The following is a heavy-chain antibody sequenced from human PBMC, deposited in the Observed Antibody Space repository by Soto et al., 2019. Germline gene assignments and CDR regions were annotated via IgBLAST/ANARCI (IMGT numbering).Heavy chain of an antibody. J-gene: IGHJ6*02. V-gene: IGHV1-58*02. CDR3: AAAPSWNDLGYYGMDV. CDR1: GFTFTSSA. CDR2: IVVGSGNT. Sequence: VKVSCKASGFTFTSSAMQWVRQARGQRLEWIGWIVVGSGNTNYAQKFQERVTITRDMSTSTAYMELSSLRSEDTAVYYCAAAPSWNDLGYYGMDVWGQGTTVTVSS. D-gene: IGHD1-1*01.